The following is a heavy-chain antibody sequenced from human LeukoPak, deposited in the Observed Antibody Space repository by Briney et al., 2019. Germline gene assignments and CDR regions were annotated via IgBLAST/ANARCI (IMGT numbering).Heavy chain of an antibody. CDR1: GFTFSNYG. V-gene: IGHV3-30*02. CDR3: AKDRMGDIVVVPAAIRFDP. J-gene: IGHJ5*02. D-gene: IGHD2-2*01. Sequence: PGGSVKLSCAASGFTFSNYGMHWVRQAPGKGLEWVAFIRYDGSNKYYADSVKGRFTISRDNSKSTLYLQMNSLRAEDTAVYYCAKDRMGDIVVVPAAIRFDPWGQGTLVTVSS. CDR2: IRYDGSNK.